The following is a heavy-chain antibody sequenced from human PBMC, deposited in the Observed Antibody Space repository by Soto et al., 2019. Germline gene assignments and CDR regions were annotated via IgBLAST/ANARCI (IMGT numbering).Heavy chain of an antibody. CDR2: ISSSSSYI. J-gene: IGHJ5*02. CDR3: ARHGAYCGGDCYDERWFDP. D-gene: IGHD2-21*02. Sequence: PGGSLRLSCAASGFTFSSYSMNWVRQAPGKGLEWVSSISSSSSYIYYADSVKGRFTISRDNAKNSLYLQMNSLRAEDTAVYYCARHGAYCGGDCYDERWFDPWGQGTLVTVYS. V-gene: IGHV3-21*01. CDR1: GFTFSSYS.